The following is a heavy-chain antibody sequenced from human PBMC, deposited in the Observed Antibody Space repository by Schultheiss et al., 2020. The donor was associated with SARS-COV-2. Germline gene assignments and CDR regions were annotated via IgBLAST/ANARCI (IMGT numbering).Heavy chain of an antibody. Sequence: GGSLRLSCAASGFTFSNAWMSWVRQAPGKGLEWVGRIKSKTDGGTTDYAAPVKGRFTISRDDSKNTLYLQMNSLKTEDTAVYYCTTRSYYYDGSGYEYFQHWGQGTLVTVSS. V-gene: IGHV3-15*01. CDR2: IKSKTDGGTT. D-gene: IGHD3-22*01. CDR3: TTRSYYYDGSGYEYFQH. CDR1: GFTFSNAW. J-gene: IGHJ1*01.